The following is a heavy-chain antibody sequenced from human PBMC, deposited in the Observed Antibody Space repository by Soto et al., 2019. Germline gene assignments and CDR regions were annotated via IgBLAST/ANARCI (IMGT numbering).Heavy chain of an antibody. CDR1: GFTFSNHW. Sequence: EVQLVESGGGLVQPGGSLRLSCAASGFTFSNHWMHWVRQAPGKGLIWVSRMNSDGSSTTYADSVKGRFTISRDNAKNTLYLQMNSLRAEDTAVYYCPRDTHYYDTSNYYRTYGMDVWGQGTAV. D-gene: IGHD3-22*01. CDR3: PRDTHYYDTSNYYRTYGMDV. CDR2: MNSDGSST. J-gene: IGHJ6*02. V-gene: IGHV3-74*01.